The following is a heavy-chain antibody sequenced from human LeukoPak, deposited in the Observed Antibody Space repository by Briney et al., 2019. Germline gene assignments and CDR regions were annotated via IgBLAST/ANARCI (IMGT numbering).Heavy chain of an antibody. Sequence: SSETLSLTCAVSGGSISSSNWWSWVRQPPGKGLEWIGEIYHSGSTNYNPSLKSRVTISVDKSKNQFSLKLSSVTAADTAVYYCARRAPYYDILTGYYKGDAFDIWGQGTMVTVSS. D-gene: IGHD3-9*01. CDR3: ARRAPYYDILTGYYKGDAFDI. CDR2: IYHSGST. V-gene: IGHV4-4*02. J-gene: IGHJ3*02. CDR1: GGSISSSNW.